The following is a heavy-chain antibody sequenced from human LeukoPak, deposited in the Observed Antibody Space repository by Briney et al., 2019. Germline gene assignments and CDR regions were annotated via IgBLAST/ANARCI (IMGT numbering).Heavy chain of an antibody. D-gene: IGHD1/OR15-1a*01. V-gene: IGHV3-74*01. CDR1: GFTFSSSW. CDR2: INIDGSTT. J-gene: IGHJ4*02. CDR3: ARSNNGSFDY. Sequence: GGSLRLSCAASGFTFSSSWMHWVRQAPGKGLVWVSRINIDGSTTNYADSVKGRFTISRDHAKNTLYLQMNSLGAEDTAVYYCARSNNGSFDYWGQGTLVTVSS.